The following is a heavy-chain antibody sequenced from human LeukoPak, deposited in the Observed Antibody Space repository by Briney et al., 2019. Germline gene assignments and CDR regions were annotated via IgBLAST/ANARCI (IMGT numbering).Heavy chain of an antibody. CDR3: ARVRGSSWYMAWFDP. J-gene: IGHJ5*02. D-gene: IGHD6-13*01. V-gene: IGHV4-34*01. CDR1: GGSFSGYY. Sequence: PSETLSLTCAVYGGSFSGYYWSWIRQPPGKGLEWIGEINHSGSTNYNPSLKSRVTLSVDTSKNQFSLKLSSVTAADTAVYYCARVRGSSWYMAWFDPWGQGTLVTVSS. CDR2: INHSGST.